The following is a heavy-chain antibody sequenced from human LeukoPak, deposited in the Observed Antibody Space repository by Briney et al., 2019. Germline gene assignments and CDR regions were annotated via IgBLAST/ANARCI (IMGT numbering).Heavy chain of an antibody. Sequence: SETLSLTCPVSGGSISSYYWSWIRQPPGKGLEWIGYIYYSGSTNYNPSLKSRVTISVDTSRNQFSLKLSSVTAADTAVYYCARGDLGYSYPWGQGTLVTVSS. D-gene: IGHD5-18*01. V-gene: IGHV4-59*01. CDR3: ARGDLGYSYP. J-gene: IGHJ4*02. CDR1: GGSISSYY. CDR2: IYYSGST.